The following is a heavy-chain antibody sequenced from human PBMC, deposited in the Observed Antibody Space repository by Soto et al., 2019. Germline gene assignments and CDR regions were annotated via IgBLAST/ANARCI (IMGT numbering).Heavy chain of an antibody. Sequence: GASVKVSCKVSGYTLTELSMHWVRQAPGKGLEWMGGFDPEDGETIYAQKFQGRVTMTEDTSTDTAYMELSSLRSEDTAVYYCATDLTGGGIRDYYYGMDVWGQGTTVTVSS. CDR1: GYTLTELS. V-gene: IGHV1-24*01. CDR2: FDPEDGET. D-gene: IGHD5-18*01. J-gene: IGHJ6*02. CDR3: ATDLTGGGIRDYYYGMDV.